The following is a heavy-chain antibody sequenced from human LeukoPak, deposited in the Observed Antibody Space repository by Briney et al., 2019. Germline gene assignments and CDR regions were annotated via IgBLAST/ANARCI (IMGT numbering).Heavy chain of an antibody. CDR2: IEQHGNEK. D-gene: IGHD3-10*01. CDR3: AGGDYYGSGSARRHWFDP. CDR1: GFTFSSYC. J-gene: IGHJ5*02. Sequence: GGSLRLSCSASGFTFSSYCMNWVRQAPGKGLEWVANIEQHGNEKYYMDPVKGRFTISRDNAKNSLYLEMNSLRAEDTAVYYCAGGDYYGSGSARRHWFDPWGQGTLVTVPS. V-gene: IGHV3-7*01.